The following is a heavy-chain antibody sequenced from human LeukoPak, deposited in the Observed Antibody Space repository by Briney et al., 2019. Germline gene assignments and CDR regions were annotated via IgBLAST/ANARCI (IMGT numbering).Heavy chain of an antibody. Sequence: GGSLRLSCAASGFTFSSYSMNWVRQAPGKGLEWVSSISSSSSYIYYADSVKGRFTISRDNAKNSLYMQMNSLRAEDTSVYYCARAPPPDFWSGYSMGDAAYWGQGPLVTVSS. CDR1: GFTFSSYS. CDR3: ARAPPPDFWSGYSMGDAAY. D-gene: IGHD3-3*01. V-gene: IGHV3-21*01. J-gene: IGHJ4*02. CDR2: ISSSSSYI.